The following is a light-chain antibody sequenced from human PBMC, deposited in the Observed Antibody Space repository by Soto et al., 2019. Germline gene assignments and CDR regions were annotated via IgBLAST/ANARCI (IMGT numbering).Light chain of an antibody. J-gene: IGKJ1*01. CDR2: GAS. CDR1: QSVSSSY. Sequence: EIVLTQSPGTLSLSPGKRATLSCRASQSVSSSYLAWYQQKPGQAPRLLIYGASSRATGIPDTFSGSGSGTDFTLTISRLEPEDFAVYYCQQYGSSPKTFGQGTKVEIK. CDR3: QQYGSSPKT. V-gene: IGKV3-20*01.